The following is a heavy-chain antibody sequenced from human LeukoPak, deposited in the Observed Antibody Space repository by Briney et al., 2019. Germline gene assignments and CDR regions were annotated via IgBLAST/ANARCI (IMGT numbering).Heavy chain of an antibody. D-gene: IGHD3-9*01. V-gene: IGHV4-30-2*01. J-gene: IGHJ4*02. Sequence: PSQTLSLTCAVSGGSISSGGYSWSWIRQPPGKGLEWIGYIYHSGSTYYNPSLKSRVTISVDRSKNQFSLKLSSVTAADTAVYYCARAVNSRYFDWIRGFDYWGQGTLVTVSS. CDR1: GGSISSGGYS. CDR3: ARAVNSRYFDWIRGFDY. CDR2: IYHSGST.